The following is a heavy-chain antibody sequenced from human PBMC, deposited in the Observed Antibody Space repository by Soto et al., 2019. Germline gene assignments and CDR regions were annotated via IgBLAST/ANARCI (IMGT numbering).Heavy chain of an antibody. D-gene: IGHD5-18*01. V-gene: IGHV4-30-4*01. J-gene: IGHJ5*02. CDR3: ARGRGYSYGLDP. Sequence: PSETLFLTCTVSGDSISSNTNYWSWIRQPPGEGLEWIGFISYSGTTSYSPSLKSRVAISLDTSKNQFSLSLSSVTATDTAVYYCARGRGYSYGLDPWGQGTLVTVSS. CDR1: GDSISSNTNY. CDR2: ISYSGTT.